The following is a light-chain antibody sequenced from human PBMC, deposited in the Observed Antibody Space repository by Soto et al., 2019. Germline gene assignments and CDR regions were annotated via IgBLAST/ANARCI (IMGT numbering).Light chain of an antibody. Sequence: QSVLTQPPSLSGAPGQRVTISRTGKSSNIGAGYDVHWYQQLPGTAPKILIYGYNNRPSGVPDRFSGSKSGTSASLSITGLQAEDEADYYCQSYDTSLRVVFGGGTKLTVL. J-gene: IGLJ2*01. CDR3: QSYDTSLRVV. CDR1: SSNIGAGYD. V-gene: IGLV1-40*01. CDR2: GYN.